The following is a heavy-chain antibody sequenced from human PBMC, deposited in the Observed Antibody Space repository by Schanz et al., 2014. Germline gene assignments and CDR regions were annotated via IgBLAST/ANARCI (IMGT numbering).Heavy chain of an antibody. D-gene: IGHD5-12*01. J-gene: IGHJ4*02. CDR3: AKDAESAAKITDYFDY. CDR2: VSRSTPDI. CDR1: GFTFSSYS. V-gene: IGHV3-48*01. Sequence: EVQLVESGGGLVQPGGSLRLSCTASGFTFSSYSMNWVRQAPGKGLEWVSYVSRSTPDIYYADSVKGRFTMSRDNAKNSVFLQMNSLRAEDTAVYYCAKDAESAAKITDYFDYWGQGTLXTVSS.